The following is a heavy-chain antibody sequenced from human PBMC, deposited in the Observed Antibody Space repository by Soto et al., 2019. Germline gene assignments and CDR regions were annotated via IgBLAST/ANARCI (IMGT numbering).Heavy chain of an antibody. V-gene: IGHV4-59*01. J-gene: IGHJ6*02. Sequence: QVQLQESGPGLVKPSETLSLTCTVSGGSISSYYWSWIRQPPGKGLEWIGHIYYSGSTNYNPSLKSRVTISVDTSKNQFSLRLSSVTAADTAVYYCARDLSTYYPHYGMDVWGQGTTVTVSS. CDR1: GGSISSYY. CDR3: ARDLSTYYPHYGMDV. D-gene: IGHD3-22*01. CDR2: IYYSGST.